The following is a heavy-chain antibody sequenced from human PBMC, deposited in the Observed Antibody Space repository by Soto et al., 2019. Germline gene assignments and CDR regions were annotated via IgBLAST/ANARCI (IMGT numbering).Heavy chain of an antibody. CDR3: TTDRVGQFPGYWGH. Sequence: EVQLVESGGGLVKPGGSLRLSCAASGFTFTNASMSWVRQAPGKGLEWVGRILSKANGGAADYAATGKGRFTISRDDSKNTLYLQMNSLKTEDTAGYYCTTDRVGQFPGYWGHWGQGTLVAVSS. CDR2: ILSKANGGAA. CDR1: GFTFTNAS. D-gene: IGHD2-15*01. J-gene: IGHJ4*02. V-gene: IGHV3-15*01.